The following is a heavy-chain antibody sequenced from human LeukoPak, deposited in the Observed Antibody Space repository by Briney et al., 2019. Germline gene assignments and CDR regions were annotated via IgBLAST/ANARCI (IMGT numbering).Heavy chain of an antibody. Sequence: SVKVSCKASGGTFSSYAISWVRQAPGQGLEWMGGIIPIFGTANYAQKFQGRVTITTDESTSTAYMELSSLRSEDTAVYYCARGVGNIYCSGGSCYGAVGAFDIWGQGTMVTVSS. CDR3: ARGVGNIYCSGGSCYGAVGAFDI. J-gene: IGHJ3*02. D-gene: IGHD2-15*01. CDR1: GGTFSSYA. V-gene: IGHV1-69*05. CDR2: IIPIFGTA.